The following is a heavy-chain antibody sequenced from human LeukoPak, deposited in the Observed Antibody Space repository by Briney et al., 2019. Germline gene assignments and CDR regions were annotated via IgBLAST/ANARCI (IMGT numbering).Heavy chain of an antibody. J-gene: IGHJ4*02. CDR3: AKAETYYYGSGTN. CDR2: IYYSGST. CDR1: GGSISSYY. D-gene: IGHD3-10*01. V-gene: IGHV4-59*08. Sequence: SETLSLTCTVSGGSISSYYWSWIRQPPGKGLEWIGYIYYSGSTNYNPSLKSRVTISVDTSKNQFSLKLSSVTAADTAVYYCAKAETYYYGSGTNWGQGTLVTVSS.